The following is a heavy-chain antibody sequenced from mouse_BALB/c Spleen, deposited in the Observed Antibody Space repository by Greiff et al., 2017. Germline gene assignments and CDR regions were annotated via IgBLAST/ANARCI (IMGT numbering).Heavy chain of an antibody. CDR3: ARAPFYGNYVSDAMDY. V-gene: IGHV7-3*02. D-gene: IGHD2-1*01. CDR2: IRNKANGYTT. Sequence: EVQLVESGGGLVQPGGSLRLSCATSGFTFTAYYMSWVRQPPGKALEWLGFIRNKANGYTTEYSASVKGRFTISRDNSQSILYLQMNTLRAEDSAKYYGARAPFYGNYVSDAMDYWGQGTSVTVSS. J-gene: IGHJ4*01. CDR1: GFTFTAYY.